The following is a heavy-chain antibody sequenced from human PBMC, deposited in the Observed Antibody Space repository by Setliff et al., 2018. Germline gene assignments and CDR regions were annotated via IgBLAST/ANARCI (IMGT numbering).Heavy chain of an antibody. D-gene: IGHD7-27*01. CDR1: GASITSYY. V-gene: IGHV4-4*08. Sequence: SETLSLTCSVSGASITSYYWSWIRQPPGKGLEWIAYIHNNGRIKYNPALKSRVTISVDTSKNQVSLKLTSVTVADTAVYYCARDYWGSLDYWGQGILVTVSS. J-gene: IGHJ4*02. CDR2: IHNNGRI. CDR3: ARDYWGSLDY.